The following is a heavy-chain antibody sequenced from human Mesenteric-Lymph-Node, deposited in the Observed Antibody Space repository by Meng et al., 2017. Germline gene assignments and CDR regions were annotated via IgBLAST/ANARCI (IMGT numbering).Heavy chain of an antibody. CDR1: GFTFSSYS. J-gene: IGHJ6*02. Sequence: LSLTCAASGFTFSSYSMNWVRQAPGKGLEWVSSISSSSSYIYYADSVKGRFTISRDNAKNSLYLQMNSLRAEDTAVYYCARDRAVAGSYYYYYGMDVWGQGTTVTVSS. CDR2: ISSSSSYI. V-gene: IGHV3-21*01. CDR3: ARDRAVAGSYYYYYGMDV. D-gene: IGHD6-19*01.